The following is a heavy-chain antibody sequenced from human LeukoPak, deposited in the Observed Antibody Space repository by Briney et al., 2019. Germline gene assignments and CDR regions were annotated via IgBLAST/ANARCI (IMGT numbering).Heavy chain of an antibody. CDR2: IIPILGIA. CDR3: AMSAAEDAFGI. V-gene: IGHV1-69*04. CDR1: GGTFSSYA. D-gene: IGHD2-2*01. Sequence: ASVKVSCKASGGTFSSYAISWVRQAPGQGLEWMGRIIPILGIANYAQKFQGRVTITADKSTSTAYMELSSLRSEDTAVYYCAMSAAEDAFGIWGQGTMVTVSS. J-gene: IGHJ3*02.